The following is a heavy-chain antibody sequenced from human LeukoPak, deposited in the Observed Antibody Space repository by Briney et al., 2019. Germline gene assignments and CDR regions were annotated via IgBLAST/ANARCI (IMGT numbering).Heavy chain of an antibody. CDR2: INPSGGST. V-gene: IGHV1-46*01. Sequence: ASVKVSCKASGYTFTRYYIHWVRQAPGQGLEWMGIINPSGGSTTYAQKFQGRVTMTRDTSTSTVYMELSSLRSEDTAVYYCARGYDTSGYYYEAFRLDYWGRATLVTVSS. CDR3: ARGYDTSGYYYEAFRLDY. D-gene: IGHD3-22*01. J-gene: IGHJ4*02. CDR1: GYTFTRYY.